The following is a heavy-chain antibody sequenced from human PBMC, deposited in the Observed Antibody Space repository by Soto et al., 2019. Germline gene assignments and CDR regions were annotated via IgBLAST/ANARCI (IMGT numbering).Heavy chain of an antibody. CDR1: GGSISSYY. V-gene: IGHV4-59*12. Sequence: PSETLSLTCTVSGGSISSYYWSWIRQPPGKGLEWIGYIYYSGSTNYNPSLKSRVTISVDTSKNQFSLKLSSVTAADTAVYYCARRNDYHYYYYMDVWGKGTTVTVSS. CDR3: ARRNDYHYYYYMDV. CDR2: IYYSGST. J-gene: IGHJ6*03.